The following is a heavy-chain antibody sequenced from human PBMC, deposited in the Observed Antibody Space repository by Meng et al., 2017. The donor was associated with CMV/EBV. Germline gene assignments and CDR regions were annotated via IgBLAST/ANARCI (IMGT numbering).Heavy chain of an antibody. CDR1: GYTFTGYY. J-gene: IGHJ4*02. CDR3: AGGVRHTGAVLRYFDWLLMIDY. Sequence: SVKVSCKASGYTFTGYYVHWVRQAPGQGLEWMGGIIPIFGTANYAQKFQGRVTITTDESTSTAYMELSSLRSEDTAVYYCAGGVRHTGAVLRYFDWLLMIDYWGQGTLVTVSS. V-gene: IGHV1-69*05. CDR2: IIPIFGTA. D-gene: IGHD3-9*01.